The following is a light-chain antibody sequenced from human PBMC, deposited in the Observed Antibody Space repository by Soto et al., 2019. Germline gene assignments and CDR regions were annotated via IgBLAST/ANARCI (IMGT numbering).Light chain of an antibody. CDR1: QGIRND. J-gene: IGKJ4*01. CDR3: LQDYDYPLT. Sequence: AIQMTQSPSSLSASVGDRVTITCRASQGIRNDLGWYQQKPGKPPKLLIYGASSLQSGVPSRFSGSGSGTDFTLTISSLQPEEFATYYCLQDYDYPLTFGGGTKVEIK. CDR2: GAS. V-gene: IGKV1-6*01.